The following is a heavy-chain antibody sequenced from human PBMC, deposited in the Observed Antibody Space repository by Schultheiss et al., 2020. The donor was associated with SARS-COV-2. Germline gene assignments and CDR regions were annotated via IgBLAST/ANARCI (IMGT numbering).Heavy chain of an antibody. Sequence: GSLRLSCAVYGGSFSGYYWSWIRQPPGKGLEWIGEINRSGSTNYNPSLKGRVTISVDTSKNQFSLKLSSVTAADTAVYYCASWSHTSGAFDYWGQGTLVTVSS. CDR2: INRSGST. V-gene: IGHV4-34*01. CDR1: GGSFSGYY. CDR3: ASWSHTSGAFDY. J-gene: IGHJ4*02. D-gene: IGHD1-26*01.